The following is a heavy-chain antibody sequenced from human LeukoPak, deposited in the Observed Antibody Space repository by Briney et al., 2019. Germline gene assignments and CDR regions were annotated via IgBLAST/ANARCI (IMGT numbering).Heavy chain of an antibody. CDR2: IYTSGST. Sequence: SETLSLTCTVSGDSISSGSYYWSWIRQPAGKGLEWIGRIYTSGSTNYNPSLKSRVTISVDTSKNQFSLKLSSVTAADTAVYYCARTRSGYQDFDYWGQGTLVTVSS. V-gene: IGHV4-61*02. D-gene: IGHD3-22*01. CDR1: GDSISSGSYY. J-gene: IGHJ4*02. CDR3: ARTRSGYQDFDY.